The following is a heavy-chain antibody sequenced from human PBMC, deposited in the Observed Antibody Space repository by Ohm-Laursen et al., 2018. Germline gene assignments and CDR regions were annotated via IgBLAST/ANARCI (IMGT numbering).Heavy chain of an antibody. V-gene: IGHV3-33*01. D-gene: IGHD3-22*01. CDR2: IWYDGSNK. CDR1: GFTFSSYG. CDR3: ARETQYYDSSGYYSYYYYYYGMDV. J-gene: IGHJ6*02. Sequence: SLRLSCSASGFTFSSYGMHWVRQAPGKGLEWVAVIWYDGSNKYYADSVKGRFTISRDNSKNTLYLQMNSLRAEDTAVYYCARETQYYDSSGYYSYYYYYYGMDVWGQGTTVTVSS.